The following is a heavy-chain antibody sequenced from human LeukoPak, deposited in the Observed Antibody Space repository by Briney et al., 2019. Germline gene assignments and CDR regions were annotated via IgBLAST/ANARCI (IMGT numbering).Heavy chain of an antibody. D-gene: IGHD3-3*01. V-gene: IGHV3-74*01. CDR1: GFTFSTYW. Sequence: GGSLRLSCAASGFTFSTYWMHWVRQAPGKGLVWVSRVSGDGSYTNYADSVKGRFTISRDNAKNTLYLQMNSLRAEGTAVYYCARVGVGSTARFDPWGQGTLVTVSA. CDR2: VSGDGSYT. J-gene: IGHJ5*02. CDR3: ARVGVGSTARFDP.